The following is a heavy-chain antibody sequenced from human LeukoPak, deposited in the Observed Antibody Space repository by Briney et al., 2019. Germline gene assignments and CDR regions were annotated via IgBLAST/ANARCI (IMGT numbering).Heavy chain of an antibody. CDR3: ARVEWYAMEDAFDI. CDR2: INSDGSST. D-gene: IGHD3-3*01. V-gene: IGHV3-74*01. CDR1: GFTFSSYW. Sequence: GGSLRLSCAASGFTFSSYWMHWVRQAPGKGLVWVSRINSDGSSTSYADSAKGRFTISRDNAKNTLYLQMNSLRAEDTAVYYCARVEWYAMEDAFDIWGQGTMVTVSS. J-gene: IGHJ3*02.